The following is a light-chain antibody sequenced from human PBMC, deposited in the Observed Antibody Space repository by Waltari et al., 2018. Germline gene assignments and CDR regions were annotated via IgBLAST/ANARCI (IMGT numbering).Light chain of an antibody. CDR3: LQHNSYPLT. CDR1: QGISSY. Sequence: DIQMTQSPSSLSASVGDTVTSTGRASQGISSYLSWFQQKPGKAPRLLMYAATSLQSGVPSRFSGSGSGTEFTLTISSLQAEDFADYYCLQHNSYPLTFGGGTKVDIK. CDR2: AAT. J-gene: IGKJ4*01. V-gene: IGKV1-17*01.